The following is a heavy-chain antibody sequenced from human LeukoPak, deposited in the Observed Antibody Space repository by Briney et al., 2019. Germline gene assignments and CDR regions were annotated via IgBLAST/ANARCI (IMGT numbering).Heavy chain of an antibody. CDR1: GYSFTSYW. CDR3: ARPYGSGSYLYYFAY. Sequence: GESLKISCKGSGYSFTSYWIVWVRQMPGKGLEWMGIIYPGDSDTRYSPSFQGQVTISADKSISTAYLQWSSLKASDTAMYYCARPYGSGSYLYYFAYWGQGTLVTVSS. J-gene: IGHJ4*02. D-gene: IGHD3-10*01. V-gene: IGHV5-51*01. CDR2: IYPGDSDT.